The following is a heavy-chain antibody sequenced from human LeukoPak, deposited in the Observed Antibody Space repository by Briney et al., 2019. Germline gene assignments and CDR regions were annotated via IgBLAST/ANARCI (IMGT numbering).Heavy chain of an antibody. J-gene: IGHJ4*02. D-gene: IGHD5-18*01. Sequence: ASVKVSCKASGGTFSSYAISWVRQAPGQGLEWMGRIIPILGIANYAQKFQGRVTITADKSTSTAYMELSSLRSEDTAVYYCARDRVDTAMVSEYWGQGTLVTVSS. V-gene: IGHV1-69*04. CDR2: IIPILGIA. CDR3: ARDRVDTAMVSEY. CDR1: GGTFSSYA.